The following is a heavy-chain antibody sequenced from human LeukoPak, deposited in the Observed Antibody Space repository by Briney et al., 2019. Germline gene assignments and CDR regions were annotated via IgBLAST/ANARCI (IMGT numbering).Heavy chain of an antibody. V-gene: IGHV3-23*01. Sequence: GGSLRLSCAASGFTFTTYAMSWVRQAPGKGLEWVSSVSGSGSHTYYADSVKGRFTIPRDNSKNTLDQQMHSLRAEDTALYYCAKEVLGGNYGDYAVDYWGQGTLVTVSS. D-gene: IGHD4-17*01. CDR3: AKEVLGGNYGDYAVDY. J-gene: IGHJ4*02. CDR2: VSGSGSHT. CDR1: GFTFTTYA.